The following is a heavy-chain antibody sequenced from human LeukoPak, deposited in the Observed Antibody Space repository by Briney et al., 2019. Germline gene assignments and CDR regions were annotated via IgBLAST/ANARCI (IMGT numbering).Heavy chain of an antibody. V-gene: IGHV4-59*01. CDR1: GGSISSYY. J-gene: IGHJ4*02. CDR2: IYYSGST. D-gene: IGHD3-22*01. Sequence: SETLSLTCTVSGGSISSYYWSWIRQPPGKGLEWIGYIYYSGSTNYNPSLKSRVTISVDTSKNQFSLKLSSVTAADTAVYYCARLTYYYDSSGFDYWGPGTLVTVSS. CDR3: ARLTYYYDSSGFDY.